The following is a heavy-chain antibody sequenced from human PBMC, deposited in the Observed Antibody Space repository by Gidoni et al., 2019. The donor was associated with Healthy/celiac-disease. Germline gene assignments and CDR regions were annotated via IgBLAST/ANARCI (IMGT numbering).Heavy chain of an antibody. Sequence: QVQLQESGPGLVKPSGTLSLTCAVSGGSISSSNWWSWVRQPPGQGLEWNGEIYHSGSTNYNPSLKSRVTISGDKSKNQFSLKLSSVTAADTAVYYCARVIAVAGNWYFDLWGRGTLVTVSS. J-gene: IGHJ2*01. CDR2: IYHSGST. CDR3: ARVIAVAGNWYFDL. CDR1: GGSISSSNW. D-gene: IGHD6-19*01. V-gene: IGHV4-4*02.